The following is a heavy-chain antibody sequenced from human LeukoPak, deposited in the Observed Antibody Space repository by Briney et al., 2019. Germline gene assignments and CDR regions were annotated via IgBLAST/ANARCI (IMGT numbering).Heavy chain of an antibody. J-gene: IGHJ6*04. D-gene: IGHD4-17*01. CDR3: AKSTTVTTSWAAV. CDR1: GFTFSSYG. V-gene: IGHV3-33*06. Sequence: PGGSLRLSCAASGFTFSSYGMHWVRQAPGKGLEWVAVIWYDGSNKYYADSVKGRFTISRDNSKNTLYLQMNSLRAEDTAVCYCAKSTTVTTSWAAVWSRGTTVTVSS. CDR2: IWYDGSNK.